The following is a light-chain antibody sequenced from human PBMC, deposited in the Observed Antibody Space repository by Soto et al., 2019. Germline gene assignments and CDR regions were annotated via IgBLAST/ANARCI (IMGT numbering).Light chain of an antibody. J-gene: IGLJ1*01. CDR1: RSDVGSYNY. Sequence: QSVLTQPASVSGSPGQSITISCTGTRSDVGSYNYVSWYQQHPGKAPKLMIYGVSDRPSGISSRFSGSKSGNTASLTISGLQTEDEADYYCSSYTDSSTLFGTGTKVTVL. V-gene: IGLV2-14*01. CDR3: SSYTDSSTL. CDR2: GVS.